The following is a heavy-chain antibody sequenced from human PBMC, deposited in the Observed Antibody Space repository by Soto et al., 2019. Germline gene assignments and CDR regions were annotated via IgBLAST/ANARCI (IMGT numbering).Heavy chain of an antibody. CDR1: GASITFGGYS. V-gene: IGHV4-30-2*01. J-gene: IGHJ4*02. CDR2: INHLETT. Sequence: SETLSLTCTVSGASITFGGYSWSWIRQTPGKGLEWIRYINHLETTFYNPSFESRLTLSIDRAKNQFSLKLHSMSAADRAVYFCARGGGSDSFDYWGQGILVTVSS. CDR3: ARGGGSDSFDY. D-gene: IGHD1-26*01.